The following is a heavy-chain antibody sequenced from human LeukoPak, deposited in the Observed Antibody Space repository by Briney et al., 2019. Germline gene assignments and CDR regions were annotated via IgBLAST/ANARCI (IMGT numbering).Heavy chain of an antibody. V-gene: IGHV5-51*01. D-gene: IGHD3-10*01. CDR2: IYPDDSDT. CDR3: ARRAGTLNYDYFYMDV. CDR1: GYSFANFW. J-gene: IGHJ6*03. Sequence: GESLKISCEGSGYSFANFWIVWVRQMPGKGLEWMGIIYPDDSDTKYNPSFQGQVTISADKSISTAYLQWSSLKASDTAIYYCARRAGTLNYDYFYMDVWGKGTTVTVSS.